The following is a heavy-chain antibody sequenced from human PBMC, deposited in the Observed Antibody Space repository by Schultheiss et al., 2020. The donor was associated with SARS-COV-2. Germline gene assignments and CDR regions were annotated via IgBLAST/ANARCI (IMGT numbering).Heavy chain of an antibody. CDR2: IYYSGST. CDR1: GGSISSYY. V-gene: IGHV4-59*12. CDR3: AREARDYGYEYYYGMDV. Sequence: SETLSLTCTVSGGSISSYYWSWIRQPPGKGLEWIGYIYYSGSTNYNPSLKSRVTISVDTSKNQFSLKLSSVTAADTAVYYCAREARDYGYEYYYGMDVWGQGTTVTVSS. D-gene: IGHD4/OR15-4a*01. J-gene: IGHJ6*02.